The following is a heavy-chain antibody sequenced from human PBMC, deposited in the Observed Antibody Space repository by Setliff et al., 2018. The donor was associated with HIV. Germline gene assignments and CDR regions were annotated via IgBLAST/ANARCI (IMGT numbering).Heavy chain of an antibody. V-gene: IGHV3-48*04. Sequence: PGGSLRLSCAASGFSFSNSNINWVRQPPGKGLEWLSYIGSDSSTIYYADSVKGRFTISRDNAKNSLYLQMNSLRAEDTAVYYCARDGDVVRLHLGELSLFMDVWGQGTTVTVS. D-gene: IGHD3-16*02. CDR2: IGSDSSTI. CDR3: ARDGDVVRLHLGELSLFMDV. CDR1: GFSFSNSN. J-gene: IGHJ6*02.